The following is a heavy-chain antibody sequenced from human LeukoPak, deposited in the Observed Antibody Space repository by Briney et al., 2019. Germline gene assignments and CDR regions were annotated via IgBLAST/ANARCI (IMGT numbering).Heavy chain of an antibody. Sequence: ASVKVSCKASGYPFNGYYLHWVRQAPGQGLEWMGWVNPNNGDTNYAEKFEARATMTRDTSINTAYMELTSLRSDDTAVYYCARDLADDFDSSAINWFDPWGPGTLVTVSS. V-gene: IGHV1-2*02. D-gene: IGHD3-22*01. J-gene: IGHJ5*02. CDR2: VNPNNGDT. CDR3: ARDLADDFDSSAINWFDP. CDR1: GYPFNGYY.